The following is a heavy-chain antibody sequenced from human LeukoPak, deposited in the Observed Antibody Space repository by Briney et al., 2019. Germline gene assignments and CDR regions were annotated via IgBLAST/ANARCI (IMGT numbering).Heavy chain of an antibody. CDR1: GGSFSGYY. J-gene: IGHJ4*02. CDR2: INHSGST. V-gene: IGHV4-34*01. D-gene: IGHD3-9*01. Sequence: SETLSLTCAVYGGSFSGYYWSWIRQPPGKGLEWIGEINHSGSTNYNPSLKSRVTISVDTSKNQFSLKLSSVTAADTAVYYCAIAASGHLLTGWGQGTLVTVSS. CDR3: AIAASGHLLTG.